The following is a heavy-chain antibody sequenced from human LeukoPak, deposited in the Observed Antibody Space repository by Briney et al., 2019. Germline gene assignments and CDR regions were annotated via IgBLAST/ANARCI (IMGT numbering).Heavy chain of an antibody. V-gene: IGHV4-61*02. CDR2: IYTSGST. Sequence: SQTLSLTCTVSGGSISSGSYYWSWIRQPAGKGLEWIGRIYTSGSTNYNPSLKSRVTMSVDTSKNQFSLKLSSVTAADTAVYYCAREVGHYYYYMDVWGKGTTVTVSS. CDR1: GGSISSGSYY. CDR3: AREVGHYYYYMDV. J-gene: IGHJ6*03.